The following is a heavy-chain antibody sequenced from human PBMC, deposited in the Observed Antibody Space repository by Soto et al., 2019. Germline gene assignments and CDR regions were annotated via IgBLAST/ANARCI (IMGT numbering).Heavy chain of an antibody. Sequence: EVQLVESGGGLVQPGESLRLSCAASGFPFTPFWMHWVRQAPGKGLEWLSHSNSDGSTKVYADSVKGRFSISRDNAKNTLYLQLNSLKVEDTAVYYCVRDRGSPDSFDSWGRGTMVTVSS. CDR1: GFPFTPFW. CDR3: VRDRGSPDSFDS. D-gene: IGHD3-16*01. J-gene: IGHJ3*01. V-gene: IGHV3-74*01. CDR2: SNSDGSTK.